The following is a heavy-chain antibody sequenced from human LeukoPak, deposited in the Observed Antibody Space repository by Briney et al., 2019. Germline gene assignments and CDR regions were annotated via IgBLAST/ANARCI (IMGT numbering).Heavy chain of an antibody. Sequence: GGSLRLSCAASGFTFSNYYMSWVRQAPGKGLEWVSYINDVSSDIHYAGSVKGRFTISRDNAKNTLYLQMNSLRAEDTAVYYCARDTYQPGLIDCWGQGTLVTVSS. CDR3: ARDTYQPGLIDC. V-gene: IGHV3-11*06. J-gene: IGHJ4*02. CDR1: GFTFSNYY. D-gene: IGHD2-2*01. CDR2: INDVSSDI.